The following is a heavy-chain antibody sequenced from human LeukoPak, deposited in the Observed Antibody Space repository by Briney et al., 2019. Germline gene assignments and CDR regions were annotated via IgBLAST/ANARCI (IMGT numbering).Heavy chain of an antibody. D-gene: IGHD6-19*01. J-gene: IGHJ4*02. CDR1: GFTFSSYA. V-gene: IGHV3-30-3*01. Sequence: GGSLRLSCAASGFTFSSYAMHWVRQAPGKGLEWVAVISYDGSNKYYADSVKGRFTISRDNSKNTLYLQMNSLRAEDTAVYFCAREQWLFDYWGQGTLVTVSS. CDR2: ISYDGSNK. CDR3: AREQWLFDY.